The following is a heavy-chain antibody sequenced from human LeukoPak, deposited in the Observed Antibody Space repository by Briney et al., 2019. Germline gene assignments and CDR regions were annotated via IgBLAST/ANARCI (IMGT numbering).Heavy chain of an antibody. J-gene: IGHJ4*02. V-gene: IGHV3-23*01. D-gene: IGHD6-19*01. Sequence: SXXMSWVRQAPGKGLEWVSAISGSGGSTYYADSVKGRFTISRDNSKNTLYLQMNSLRAEDTAVYYCAKTIAVAGTTPEAFWGQGTLVAVSS. CDR2: ISGSGGST. CDR1: SXX. CDR3: AKTIAVAGTTPEAF.